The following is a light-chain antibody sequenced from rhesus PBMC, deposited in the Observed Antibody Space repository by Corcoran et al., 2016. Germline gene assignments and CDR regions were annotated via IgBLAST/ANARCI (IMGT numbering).Light chain of an antibody. V-gene: IGKV1-22*01. J-gene: IGKJ1*01. CDR1: QGSSSW. CDR2: KAS. Sequence: DIQMTQSPSSLSASVGDTVTITCRASQGSSSWLAWYQQKPGKAPKLLIYKASSLQSGVPSRVSGSGSGTDFTLTISSLQSEDFATYYCQQYSSRPPWTFGQGTKVEIK. CDR3: QQYSSRPPWT.